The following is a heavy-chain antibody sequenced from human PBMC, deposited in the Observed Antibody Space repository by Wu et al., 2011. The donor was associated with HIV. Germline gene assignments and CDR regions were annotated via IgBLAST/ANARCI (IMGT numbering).Heavy chain of an antibody. Sequence: QVQLVQSGAEVRKPGASVKVSCKASGYTFIGYYIHWVRQAPGQGLEWMGIINPNNGRATYAQKFQGRVTMTRDTSTSTVYMDLSSLRFEDTAVYYCARTYGDYDKFDYWGQGTLVTVSS. J-gene: IGHJ4*02. CDR3: ARTYGDYDKFDY. CDR1: GYTFIGYY. V-gene: IGHV1-46*01. CDR2: INPNNGRA. D-gene: IGHD4-17*01.